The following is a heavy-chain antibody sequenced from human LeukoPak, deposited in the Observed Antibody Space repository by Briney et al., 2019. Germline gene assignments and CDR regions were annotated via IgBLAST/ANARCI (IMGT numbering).Heavy chain of an antibody. CDR3: ARELRGATTGSNDY. CDR1: GYTFTGYY. D-gene: IGHD5-12*01. Sequence: ASVKVSCKASGYTFTGYYIHWVRQAPGQGLEWMGWINPNSGDTNYAQNFQGRVTMTGDTSISTAYMELSRLRSDDTAVYYCARELRGATTGSNDYWGQGTLVTVSS. CDR2: INPNSGDT. J-gene: IGHJ4*02. V-gene: IGHV1-2*02.